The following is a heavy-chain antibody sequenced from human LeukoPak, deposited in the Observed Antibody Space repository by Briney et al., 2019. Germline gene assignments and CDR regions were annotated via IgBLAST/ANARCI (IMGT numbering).Heavy chain of an antibody. V-gene: IGHV3-48*01. CDR1: GFTFSSYS. Sequence: PGGSLRLSCAASGFTFSSYSMNWVRQAPGKGREWVSYISSSSSTIYYADSVKGRFTISRDNAKNSLYLQMNSLRAEDTAVYYCARVAGRRSFDPWGQGTLVTVSS. J-gene: IGHJ5*02. D-gene: IGHD1-26*01. CDR2: ISSSSSTI. CDR3: ARVAGRRSFDP.